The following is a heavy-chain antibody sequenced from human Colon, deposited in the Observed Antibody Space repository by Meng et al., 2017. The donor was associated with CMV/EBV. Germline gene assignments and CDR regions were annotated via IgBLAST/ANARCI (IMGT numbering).Heavy chain of an antibody. V-gene: IGHV6-1*01. Sequence: SCAISGDSVSSASAAWNWIRQSPSRGLEWLGRTYFRSQWFNDYAESMRGRITITPDTSQNLVSLHLKSVVPEYTAVYYCARDLHGWVTYVYWGQGILVTVSS. CDR3: ARDLHGWVTYVY. J-gene: IGHJ4*02. CDR2: TYFRSQWFN. D-gene: IGHD3-10*01. CDR1: GDSVSSASAA.